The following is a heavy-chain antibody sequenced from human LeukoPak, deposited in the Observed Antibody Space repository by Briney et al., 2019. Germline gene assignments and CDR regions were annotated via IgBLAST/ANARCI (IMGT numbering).Heavy chain of an antibody. Sequence: SETLSLTCTVSGGSISSSSYYWGWIRQPPGKGLEWIGSIYYSGSTYYNPSLKSRVTISVDTFKNQFSLKLSSVTAADTAVYYCASQAFCSSTSCPFHYCYGMDVWGQGTTVTVSS. CDR3: ASQAFCSSTSCPFHYCYGMDV. CDR1: GGSISSSSYY. J-gene: IGHJ6*02. D-gene: IGHD2-2*01. CDR2: IYYSGST. V-gene: IGHV4-39*01.